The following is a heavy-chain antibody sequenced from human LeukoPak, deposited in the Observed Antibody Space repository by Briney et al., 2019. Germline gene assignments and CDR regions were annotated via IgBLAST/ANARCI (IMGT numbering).Heavy chain of an antibody. CDR1: GGSFSGYY. CDR3: ARSDYHNSGSHTVFDAFDI. D-gene: IGHD3-10*01. Sequence: SETLSLTCAVYGGSFSGYYWSWIRQPPGKGLEWIGEINHSGSTNYNPSLKSRVTISVDTSKNQFSLKLSSVTAADTAVYYCARSDYHNSGSHTVFDAFDIWGQGTRVTVSS. J-gene: IGHJ3*02. V-gene: IGHV4-34*01. CDR2: INHSGST.